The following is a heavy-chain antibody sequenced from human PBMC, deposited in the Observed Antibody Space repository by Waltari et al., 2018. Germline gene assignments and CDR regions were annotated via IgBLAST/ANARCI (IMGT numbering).Heavy chain of an antibody. J-gene: IGHJ4*02. CDR2: IHYSGST. Sequence: QLQLQESGPGLVKPSETLSLTCSVSGGSISTSSYYWGWIRQPPGKGLEWIGSIHYSGSTYYNPSLKRRVTISVDTSKNQFSLRLTSVTAADTAVYYCARHVGEATTFDYWGQGTLVTVSS. CDR1: GGSISTSSYY. D-gene: IGHD1-26*01. CDR3: ARHVGEATTFDY. V-gene: IGHV4-39*01.